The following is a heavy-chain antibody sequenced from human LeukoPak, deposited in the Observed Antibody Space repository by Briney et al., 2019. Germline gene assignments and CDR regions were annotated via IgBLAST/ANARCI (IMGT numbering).Heavy chain of an antibody. CDR3: ARDTRYYYDSSGYRRAFDY. CDR1: GYTFTSYG. CDR2: IGTYNGNT. J-gene: IGHJ4*02. Sequence: ASVKVSCKTSGYTFTSYGISWVRQASGQGLELMGWIGTYNGNTNYAQKFQGRVTMTTDTSTSTAYMELRSLRSDDTAVYYCARDTRYYYDSSGYRRAFDYWGQGTLVTVSS. D-gene: IGHD3-22*01. V-gene: IGHV1-18*01.